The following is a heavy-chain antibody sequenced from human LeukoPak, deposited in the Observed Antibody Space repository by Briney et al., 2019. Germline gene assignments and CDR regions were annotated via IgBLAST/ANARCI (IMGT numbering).Heavy chain of an antibody. CDR2: INQGGNEK. J-gene: IGHJ4*02. Sequence: PGGSLRLSCAASGFTFSNYWMTWVRQTPGKGLEWVASINQGGNEKYYVDSVKGRFTISRDNAKTSLYLQMNSLRAEDTALYFCASRNYVGSPLPLDFWGQGTLVTVSS. CDR3: ASRNYVGSPLPLDF. V-gene: IGHV3-7*01. CDR1: GFTFSNYW. D-gene: IGHD4-23*01.